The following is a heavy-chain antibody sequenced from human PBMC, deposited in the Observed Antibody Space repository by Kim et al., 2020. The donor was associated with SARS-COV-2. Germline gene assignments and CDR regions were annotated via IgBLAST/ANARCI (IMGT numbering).Heavy chain of an antibody. CDR3: AKAHHGKVWDDILTGYQH. D-gene: IGHD3-9*01. CDR1: GFTFSSYA. Sequence: GGSLRLSCAASGFTFSSYAMSWVRQAPGKGLEWVSAISGSGGSTYYADSVKGRFTISRDNSKNTLYLQMNSLRAEDTAVYYCAKAHHGKVWDDILTGYQHWGQGTLVTVSS. CDR2: ISGSGGST. V-gene: IGHV3-23*01. J-gene: IGHJ1*01.